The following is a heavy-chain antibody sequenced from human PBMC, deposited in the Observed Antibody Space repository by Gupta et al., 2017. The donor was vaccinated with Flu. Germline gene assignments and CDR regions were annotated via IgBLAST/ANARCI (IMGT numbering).Heavy chain of an antibody. CDR2: VSPNSDQT. V-gene: IGHV1-8*01. D-gene: IGHD2-15*01. J-gene: IGHJ2*01. CDR3: ARSRGDGRGGTCYSSPWYCDL. Sequence: VRQATGQGLEWMGWVSPNSDQTDHAQKVQGRLTMTSDASRSTVYLELDSLRSDDTAVYVCARSRGDGRGGTCYSSPWYCDLGGRGNRGNGSS.